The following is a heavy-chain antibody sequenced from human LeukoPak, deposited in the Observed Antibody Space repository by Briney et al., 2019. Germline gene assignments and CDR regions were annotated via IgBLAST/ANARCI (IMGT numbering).Heavy chain of an antibody. Sequence: GGSLRLSCAASGFTVSSNYMSWVRQAPGKGLEWVSIIYSGGSTYYADSVKGRFTISRDNSKNTLYLQMSSLRDEDTAVYYCAKARYSSASYYFDYWGQGSLVTVSS. J-gene: IGHJ4*02. CDR3: AKARYSSASYYFDY. CDR2: IYSGGST. CDR1: GFTVSSNY. V-gene: IGHV3-66*01. D-gene: IGHD6-19*01.